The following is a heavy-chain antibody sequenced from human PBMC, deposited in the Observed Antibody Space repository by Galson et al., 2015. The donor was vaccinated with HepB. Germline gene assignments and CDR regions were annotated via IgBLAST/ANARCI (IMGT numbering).Heavy chain of an antibody. V-gene: IGHV4-39*01. CDR3: ARHESESKTYAADN. CDR2: FYYTGDT. Sequence: TLSLTCTVSGGSISSSSYYWGWLRQPPGKGLEWIGSFYYTGDTHYNPSLKSRVTISGDTSKNQFSLKLNSVTAADTAVYYCARHESESKTYAADNWGQGTLVTVSS. CDR1: GGSISSSSYY. J-gene: IGHJ4*02. D-gene: IGHD2-2*01.